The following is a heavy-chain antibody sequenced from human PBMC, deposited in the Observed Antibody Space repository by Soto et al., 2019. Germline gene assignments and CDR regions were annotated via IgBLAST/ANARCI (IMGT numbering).Heavy chain of an antibody. CDR3: ARPTYYYDSSDYYFSP. CDR1: GGSISSDTYY. D-gene: IGHD3-22*01. CDR2: IYYSGSS. J-gene: IGHJ5*02. V-gene: IGHV4-39*01. Sequence: SETLSLTCTVSGGSISSDTYYWGWIRQPPGKGLEWIGSIYYSGSSYYNPSLESRVTISIDTSENQFSLRLSSVTAADTAVYYCARPTYYYDSSDYYFSPWGQGILVTVSS.